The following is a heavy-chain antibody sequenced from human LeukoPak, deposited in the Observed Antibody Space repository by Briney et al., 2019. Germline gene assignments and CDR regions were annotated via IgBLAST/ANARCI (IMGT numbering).Heavy chain of an antibody. V-gene: IGHV4-34*01. CDR3: ARGCGTLSVTTFTYYCYGMDV. CDR1: GVSFCVYY. CDR2: INHSGRT. J-gene: IGHJ6*02. Sequence: SETLSLTCAVYGVSFCVYYWSWIRQPPGKGLWWIGEINHSGRTNYNTSLKSRVTILEDTRKNPFSLKRCSVTAADTAVYCCARGCGTLSVTTFTYYCYGMDVWGQGTTVTVSS. D-gene: IGHD5-12*01.